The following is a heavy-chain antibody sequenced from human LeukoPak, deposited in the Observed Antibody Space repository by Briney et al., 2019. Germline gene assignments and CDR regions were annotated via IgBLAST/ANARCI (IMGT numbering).Heavy chain of an antibody. Sequence: SETLSLTCTVSGGSISSSSYYWSWIRQPPGKGLEWIGEINHSGSTNYNPSLKSRVTISVDTSKNQFSLKLSSVTAADTAVYYCARGRGSTTYYYYYYGMDVWGQGTTVTVSS. D-gene: IGHD4-17*01. CDR2: INHSGST. V-gene: IGHV4-39*07. CDR1: GGSISSSSYY. J-gene: IGHJ6*02. CDR3: ARGRGSTTYYYYYYGMDV.